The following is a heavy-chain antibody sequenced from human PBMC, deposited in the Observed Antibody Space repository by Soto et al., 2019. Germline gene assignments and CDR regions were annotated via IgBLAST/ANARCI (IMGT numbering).Heavy chain of an antibody. Sequence: EVQLVESGGGLVQPGGSLRLSCAASGLTFSSYWMHWVRQAPGRGLVWVSRINSAGSSTSYADSVKGRFTISRDNAKNTLYLQMNSLRAEDSAVYYCALSHTVTTDYWGQGTLVTVSS. V-gene: IGHV3-74*01. J-gene: IGHJ4*02. CDR1: GLTFSSYW. CDR2: INSAGSST. D-gene: IGHD4-17*01. CDR3: ALSHTVTTDY.